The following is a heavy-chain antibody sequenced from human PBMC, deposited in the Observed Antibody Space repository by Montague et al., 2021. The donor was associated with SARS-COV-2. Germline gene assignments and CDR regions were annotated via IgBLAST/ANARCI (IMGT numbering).Heavy chain of an antibody. CDR2: NYHDGST. V-gene: IGHV4-39*01. CDR3: AQRGGLRDI. D-gene: IGHD3-10*01. J-gene: IGHJ1*01. Sequence: SETLSLTCTVSGASVNNNKNYWGWIRQPPGKGLEWVGSNYHDGSTYYNPSLWSRITMSVDTAKNQFSLILTAVTAADTAVYYSAQRGGLRDIWGQGTLVTVSS. CDR1: GASVNNNKNY.